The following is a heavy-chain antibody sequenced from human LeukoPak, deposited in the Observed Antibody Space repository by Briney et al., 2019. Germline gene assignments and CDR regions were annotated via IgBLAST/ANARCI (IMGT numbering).Heavy chain of an antibody. CDR2: INPNSGGT. J-gene: IGHJ5*02. D-gene: IGHD3-10*01. V-gene: IGHV1-2*02. Sequence: ASVKVSCKASGYTFTGYYMHWVRQAPGQGLEWMGWINPNSGGTNYAQKFQGRVTMTRDTSISTVYMELSSLRSEDTAVYYCARDGSGSYGWFDPWGQGTLVTVSS. CDR1: GYTFTGYY. CDR3: ARDGSGSYGWFDP.